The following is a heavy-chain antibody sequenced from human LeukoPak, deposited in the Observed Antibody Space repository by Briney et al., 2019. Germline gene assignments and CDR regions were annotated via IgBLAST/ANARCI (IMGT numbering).Heavy chain of an antibody. CDR3: ARHEYGSPDY. CDR1: GGSISSSSYY. Sequence: SETLSLTCTVSGGSISSSSYYWGWIRQPPGKGLEWIGSIYYSGSTYYNPSLKSRVTISVDTPKNQFSLKLSSVTAAHTAVYYCARHEYGSPDYWGQGTLVTVSS. J-gene: IGHJ4*02. D-gene: IGHD3-10*01. CDR2: IYYSGST. V-gene: IGHV4-39*01.